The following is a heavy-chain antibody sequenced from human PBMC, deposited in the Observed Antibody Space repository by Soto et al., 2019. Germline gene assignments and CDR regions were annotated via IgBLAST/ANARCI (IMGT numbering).Heavy chain of an antibody. J-gene: IGHJ4*02. D-gene: IGHD3-10*01. CDR3: ARVTPYGSGSFDY. CDR2: IYYSGST. V-gene: IGHV4-59*01. Sequence: SETLSLTCTVSGDSISSSYWSWIRQSPGKGLEWIGYIYYSGSTNYNPSLKSRVTISVDTSKNQFSLKLSSVTAADTAVYYCARVTPYGSGSFDYWGQGTLVTVSS. CDR1: GDSISSSY.